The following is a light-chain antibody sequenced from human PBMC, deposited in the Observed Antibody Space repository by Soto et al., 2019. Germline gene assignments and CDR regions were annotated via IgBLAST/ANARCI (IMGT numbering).Light chain of an antibody. CDR2: KAS. Sequence: DIQMTQSPSTLSASVGDRVTITCRASQSISSWLAWYQQKPGKAPKLLIYKASSLESGVPSRFSGSGSGTEFLLTISSLQPDDFATYYCQQYNSYSRTFGQGTKLEIK. V-gene: IGKV1-5*03. J-gene: IGKJ2*02. CDR1: QSISSW. CDR3: QQYNSYSRT.